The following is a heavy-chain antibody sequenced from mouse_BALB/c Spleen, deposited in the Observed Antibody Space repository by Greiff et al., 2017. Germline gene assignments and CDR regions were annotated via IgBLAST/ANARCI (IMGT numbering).Heavy chain of an antibody. J-gene: IGHJ2*01. CDR1: GFTFSSFG. V-gene: IGHV5-17*02. D-gene: IGHD2-14*01. CDR2: ISSGSSTI. CDR3: ARDYRYFDY. Sequence: EVKLVESGGGLVQPGGSRKLSCAASGFTFSSFGMHWVRQAPEKGLEWVAYISSGSSTIYYADTVKGRFTISRDNPKNTLFLQMTSLRSEDMAMYYCARDYRYFDYWGQGTTLTVSS.